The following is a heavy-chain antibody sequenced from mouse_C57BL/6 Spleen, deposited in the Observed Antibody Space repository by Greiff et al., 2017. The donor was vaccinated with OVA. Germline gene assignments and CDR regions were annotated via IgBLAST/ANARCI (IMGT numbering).Heavy chain of an antibody. CDR2: ISSGGDYI. V-gene: IGHV5-9-1*02. D-gene: IGHD2-3*01. Sequence: EVKLVESGEGLVKPGGSLKLSCAASGFTFSSYAMSWVRQTPEKRLEWVAYISSGGDYIYYADTVKGRFTISRDNARNTLYLQMSSLKSEDTAMYYCTRSIYDGYYKYAMDYWGQGTSVTVSS. J-gene: IGHJ4*01. CDR3: TRSIYDGYYKYAMDY. CDR1: GFTFSSYA.